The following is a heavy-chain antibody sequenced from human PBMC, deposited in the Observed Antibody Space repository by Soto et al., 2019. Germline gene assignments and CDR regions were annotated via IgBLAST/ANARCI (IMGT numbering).Heavy chain of an antibody. J-gene: IGHJ5*02. Sequence: SETWSLTCAVYGGSFSGYYWSWIRQPPGKGLEWIGEINHSGSTNYNPSLKSRVTISVDTSKNQFSLKLSSVTAADTAVYYCARGGRLRFLEWLPSPRFDPWGQGTLVTVSS. CDR1: GGSFSGYY. D-gene: IGHD3-3*01. CDR3: ARGGRLRFLEWLPSPRFDP. V-gene: IGHV4-34*01. CDR2: INHSGST.